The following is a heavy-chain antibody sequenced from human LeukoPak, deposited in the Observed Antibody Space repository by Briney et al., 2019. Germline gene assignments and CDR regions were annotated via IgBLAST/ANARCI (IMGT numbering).Heavy chain of an antibody. Sequence: SETLSLTCTVSGGSVSSYYWSWIRQPPGKGLEWIGYIYYSGSTNYNPSLKSRVTISVDTSKNQFSLKLSSVTAADTAVYYCARGQWLVPPLFDWGQGTLVTVSS. CDR2: IYYSGST. CDR3: ARGQWLVPPLFD. V-gene: IGHV4-59*02. J-gene: IGHJ4*02. CDR1: GGSVSSYY. D-gene: IGHD6-19*01.